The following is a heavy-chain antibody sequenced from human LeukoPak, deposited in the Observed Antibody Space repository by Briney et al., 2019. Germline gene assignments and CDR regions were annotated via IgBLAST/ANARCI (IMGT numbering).Heavy chain of an antibody. D-gene: IGHD6-13*01. Sequence: VSRINSDGSRTSYADSVKGRFTITRDDAKNTLYLQMNSLRAEDTALYYCASGTSNSWSIDYWGQGTLVTVSS. J-gene: IGHJ4*02. CDR3: ASGTSNSWSIDY. V-gene: IGHV3-74*01. CDR2: INSDGSRT.